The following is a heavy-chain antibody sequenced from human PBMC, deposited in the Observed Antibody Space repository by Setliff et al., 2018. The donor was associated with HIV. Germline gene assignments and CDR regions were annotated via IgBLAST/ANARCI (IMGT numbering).Heavy chain of an antibody. CDR1: DDSFTNYD. J-gene: IGHJ4*02. CDR3: ARLGRAIDDGGSSLRLDF. D-gene: IGHD2-21*01. V-gene: IGHV4-59*08. Sequence: PSETLSLTCVVSDDSFTNYDWTWIRQSPGKALEWIGYISSSGTTNYNPSLRSRVTIPIETSNTRFSLWLRSATAADTATYFCARLGRAIDDGGSSLRLDFWGQGMLVTVSS. CDR2: ISSSGTT.